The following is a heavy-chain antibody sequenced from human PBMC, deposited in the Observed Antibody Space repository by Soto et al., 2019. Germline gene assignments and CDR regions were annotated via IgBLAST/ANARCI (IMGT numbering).Heavy chain of an antibody. D-gene: IGHD3-22*01. CDR3: ARDRDYDSSGYNDAFDI. V-gene: IGHV4-34*01. CDR1: GGSFSGYY. Sequence: PSETLSLTCAVYGGSFSGYYWSWIRQPPGKGLEWIGEINHSGSTNYNPSLKSRVTISVDTSKNQFSLKLSSVTAADTAVYYCARDRDYDSSGYNDAFDIWGQGTMVTV. J-gene: IGHJ3*02. CDR2: INHSGST.